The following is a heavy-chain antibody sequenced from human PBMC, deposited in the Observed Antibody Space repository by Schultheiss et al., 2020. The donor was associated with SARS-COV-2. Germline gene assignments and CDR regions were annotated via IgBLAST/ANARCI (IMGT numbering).Heavy chain of an antibody. J-gene: IGHJ4*02. V-gene: IGHV3-23*01. D-gene: IGHD4-17*01. CDR2: ISGSGGRT. Sequence: GGSLRLSCAVSGFTFSSYAMNWVRQAPGKGLEWVSGISGSGGRTYYADSVKGRFTISRDNSKNTLYLQMNSLRAEDTAVYYCAKDHTVTPGTPHFDYWGQGTLVTVSS. CDR1: GFTFSSYA. CDR3: AKDHTVTPGTPHFDY.